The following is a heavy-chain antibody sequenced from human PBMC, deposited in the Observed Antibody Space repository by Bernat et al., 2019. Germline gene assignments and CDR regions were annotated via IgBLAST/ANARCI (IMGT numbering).Heavy chain of an antibody. J-gene: IGHJ2*01. CDR3: ARDVNIVATSNWYFDL. CDR2: IYSGGST. V-gene: IGHV3-53*01. Sequence: VPLVESVGGVVRPGGSLRLSCAASGFTVSSNYMSWVRQAPGKGLEWFSVIYSGGSTYYADSVKGRFTIYRDNSKNTLYLQMNSLRAEDTAVYYCARDVNIVATSNWYFDLWGRGTMVTVSS. D-gene: IGHD5-12*01. CDR1: GFTVSSNY.